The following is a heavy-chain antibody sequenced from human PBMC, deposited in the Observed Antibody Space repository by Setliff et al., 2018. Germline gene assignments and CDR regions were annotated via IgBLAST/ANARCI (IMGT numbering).Heavy chain of an antibody. CDR2: INPSSGRA. CDR1: VYTFTIHY. Sequence: SFNFSFNSSVYTFTIHYMHFFLHSPVLFLYFIGTINPSSGRASYAQKFQGRVTMTRDTSTSTVYMDMSGLRSEDTAVYYCARDVFPYHYEGAFDIWGQGKMV. J-gene: IGHJ3*02. D-gene: IGHD3-22*01. V-gene: IGHV1-46*01. CDR3: ARDVFPYHYEGAFDI.